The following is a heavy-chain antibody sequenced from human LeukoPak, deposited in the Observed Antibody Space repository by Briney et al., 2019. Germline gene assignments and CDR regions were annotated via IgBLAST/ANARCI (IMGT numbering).Heavy chain of an antibody. Sequence: SETLSLTCTVSGGSISSYYWSWIRQPPGKGLEWIGYIYYSGSTNYNPSLKSRVTISVDTSKNQFSLKLSSVTAADTAVYYCARGRAATHQYYYYYMDVWGKGTTVTVSS. V-gene: IGHV4-59*01. CDR3: ARGRAATHQYYYYYMDV. J-gene: IGHJ6*03. CDR1: GGSISSYY. D-gene: IGHD2-2*01. CDR2: IYYSGST.